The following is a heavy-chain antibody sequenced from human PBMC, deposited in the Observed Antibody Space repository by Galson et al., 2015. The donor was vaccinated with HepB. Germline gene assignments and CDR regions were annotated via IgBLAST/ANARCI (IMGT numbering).Heavy chain of an antibody. CDR1: GYTLTELS. V-gene: IGHV1-24*01. CDR2: FDPEDGET. Sequence: SVKVSCKVSGYTLTELSMHWVRQAPGKGLEWMGGFDPEDGETIYAQKFQGRVTMTEDTSTDTAYMELSSLRSEDTAVYYCATIGGTGSMITFGGVKDYWGQGTLVTVSS. D-gene: IGHD3-16*01. CDR3: ATIGGTGSMITFGGVKDY. J-gene: IGHJ4*02.